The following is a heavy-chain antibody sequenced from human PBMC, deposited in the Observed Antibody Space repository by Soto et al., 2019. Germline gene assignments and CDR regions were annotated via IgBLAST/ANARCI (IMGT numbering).Heavy chain of an antibody. V-gene: IGHV3-7*01. Sequence: PGGSLRLSCAAPGFTFSSYWMSWVRQAPGKGLEWVANIKKDGSEKYYVDSVKGRFTISRDNAKNSMHLQMNSLRAEDTAVYYCARVAGSGWFDYWGQGALVTVSS. CDR1: GFTFSSYW. CDR3: ARVAGSGWFDY. D-gene: IGHD6-19*01. J-gene: IGHJ5*01. CDR2: IKKDGSEK.